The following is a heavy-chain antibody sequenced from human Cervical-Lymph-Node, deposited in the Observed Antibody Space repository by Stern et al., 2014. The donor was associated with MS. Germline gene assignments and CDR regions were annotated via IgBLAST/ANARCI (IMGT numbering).Heavy chain of an antibody. J-gene: IGHJ4*02. CDR3: PKQGL. CDR1: GFNFSNSG. V-gene: IGHV3-30*18. CDR2: ISYDGSRK. Sequence: VQLVESGGGVVRPGRSLRLSCEGSGFNFSNSGIHWVRQAPGKGLEWVAVISYDGSRKYYADSVKGRFTISRDNSKNKLFLQMNNVTGDDAGVYFCPKQGLWGQGTLVTVSS.